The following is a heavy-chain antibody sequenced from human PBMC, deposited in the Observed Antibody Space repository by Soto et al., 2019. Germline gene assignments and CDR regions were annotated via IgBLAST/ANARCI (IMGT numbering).Heavy chain of an antibody. Sequence: SHTLSLTGAISGDRVSSNSAAWNWIRQCPSRGLEWLGRTYYRSKWYNDYAVSVKSRITINPDTSKNQFSLQLNSVTPEDTAVYYCARDNPYYDFWSGYSPRNWFDPWGQGTLVTVS. V-gene: IGHV6-1*01. CDR1: GDRVSSNSAA. D-gene: IGHD3-3*01. CDR3: ARDNPYYDFWSGYSPRNWFDP. CDR2: TYYRSKWYN. J-gene: IGHJ5*02.